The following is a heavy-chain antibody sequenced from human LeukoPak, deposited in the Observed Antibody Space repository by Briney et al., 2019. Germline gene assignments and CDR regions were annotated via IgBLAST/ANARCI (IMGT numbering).Heavy chain of an antibody. CDR1: EFTFSGYW. D-gene: IGHD3-22*01. J-gene: IGHJ6*02. CDR3: ASPTQYYYDNTGGLDV. Sequence: PGGSLRLSCATSEFTFSGYWMHWVRQAPGKGLVWVSRINSDGSTTTYADSVKGRFTISRDNAKNTLYLQMNSLRAEDTAVYYCASPTQYYYDNTGGLDVWGQGTTVTVSS. V-gene: IGHV3-74*01. CDR2: INSDGSTT.